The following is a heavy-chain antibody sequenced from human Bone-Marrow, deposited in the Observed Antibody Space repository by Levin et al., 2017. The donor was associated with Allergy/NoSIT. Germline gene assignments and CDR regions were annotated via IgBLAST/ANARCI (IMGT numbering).Heavy chain of an antibody. CDR2: IWYDGSEK. CDR3: AKDYGSTSRGLSAIDV. CDR1: GFPFSRCG. J-gene: IGHJ3*01. Sequence: GESLKISCAASGFPFSRCGMHWVRQAPGKGLEWVSIIWYDGSEKYYTESVKGRFTISRDNSKNTVYLQMDSLTAEDTGLYYCAKDYGSTSRGLSAIDVWGQGTMVTVSS. V-gene: IGHV3-33*06. D-gene: IGHD4-23*01.